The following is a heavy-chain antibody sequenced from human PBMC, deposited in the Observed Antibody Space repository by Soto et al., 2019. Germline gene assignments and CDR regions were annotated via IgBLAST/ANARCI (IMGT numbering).Heavy chain of an antibody. J-gene: IGHJ4*02. Sequence: GGSLRLSCAVSGFTFSDYYMSWIRQAPGKGLELVSYISGSSSYTNYADSVKGRFTISRDNAKNSLYLQMNSLRAEVTAVYYCVMLFDILTGYPNFDYWGQGTLVTVSS. CDR2: ISGSSSYT. CDR3: VMLFDILTGYPNFDY. CDR1: GFTFSDYY. D-gene: IGHD3-9*01. V-gene: IGHV3-11*03.